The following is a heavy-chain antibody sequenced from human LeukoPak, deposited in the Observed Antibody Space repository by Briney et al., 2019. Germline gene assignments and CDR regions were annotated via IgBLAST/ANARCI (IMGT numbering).Heavy chain of an antibody. CDR1: GGTFSSYA. D-gene: IGHD6-13*01. CDR2: IIPIFGTA. Sequence: ASVKVSCKASGGTFSSYAISWVRQAPGQGLEWMGGIIPIFGTANYAQKFQGRVTITADESTSTAYMELSSLRSEDTAVYYCARVVGLTGYSSSWYSGYYYYMDVWGKGTTVTVSS. V-gene: IGHV1-69*13. CDR3: ARVVGLTGYSSSWYSGYYYYMDV. J-gene: IGHJ6*03.